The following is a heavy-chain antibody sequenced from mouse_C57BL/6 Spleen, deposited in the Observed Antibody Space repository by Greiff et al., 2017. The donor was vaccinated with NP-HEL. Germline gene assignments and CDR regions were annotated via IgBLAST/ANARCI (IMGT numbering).Heavy chain of an antibody. CDR3: ANYGLGDAMDY. CDR1: GYTFTSYW. J-gene: IGHJ4*01. CDR2: IYPGSGST. D-gene: IGHD1-1*02. V-gene: IGHV1-55*01. Sequence: QVQLQQPGAELVKPGASVKMSCKASGYTFTSYWITWVKQRPGQGLEWIGDIYPGSGSTYYNEKFKSKATLTVDTSSSTAYMQLSSLTSEDSAVYYCANYGLGDAMDYWGQGTSVTVSS.